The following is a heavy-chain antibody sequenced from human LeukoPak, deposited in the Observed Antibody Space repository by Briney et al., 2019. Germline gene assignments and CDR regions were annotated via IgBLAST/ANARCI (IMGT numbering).Heavy chain of an antibody. CDR2: INGDGRNI. Sequence: GGSLRLSCVASGFTFSSYWMHWVRQDPRKGLVWVSRINGDGRNINYADSVRGRFTISRDNAKNTLYLQMNSLRAEDTAVYYCARVMIQLWYAFDYWGQGTLVTVSS. D-gene: IGHD5-18*01. V-gene: IGHV3-74*01. CDR1: GFTFSSYW. CDR3: ARVMIQLWYAFDY. J-gene: IGHJ4*02.